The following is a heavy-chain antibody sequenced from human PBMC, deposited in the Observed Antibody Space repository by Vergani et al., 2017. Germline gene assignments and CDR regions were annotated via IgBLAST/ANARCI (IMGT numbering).Heavy chain of an antibody. CDR1: GYTLTELS. V-gene: IGHV1-24*01. Sequence: VQLVESGAEVKKPGASVKVSCKVSGYTLTELSMHWVRQAPGKWLEWMGGFDPEDGETIYAQKFQGRVTMTEDTSTDTAYMELSRLRSDDTAVYYCARDSSGYQNYYYGMDVWGQGTTVTVSS. D-gene: IGHD3-22*01. CDR2: FDPEDGET. CDR3: ARDSSGYQNYYYGMDV. J-gene: IGHJ6*02.